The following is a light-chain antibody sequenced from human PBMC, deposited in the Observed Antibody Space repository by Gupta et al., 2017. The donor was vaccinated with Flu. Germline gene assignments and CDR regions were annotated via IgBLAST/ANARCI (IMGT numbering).Light chain of an antibody. J-gene: IGLJ2*01. CDR3: CSYGGSKF. V-gene: IGLV2-8*01. Sequence: GQSVTISCTGTSSDVGGYNYVSWYQQHPGKAPKLIIYEVNKRPSGVPDRLSGSKSGNTASLTVSGLLAEDEADYYCCSYGGSKFFGGGTKLTVL. CDR2: EVN. CDR1: SSDVGGYNY.